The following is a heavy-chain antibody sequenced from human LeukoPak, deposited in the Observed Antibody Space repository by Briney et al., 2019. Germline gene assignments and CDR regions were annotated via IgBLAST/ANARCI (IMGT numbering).Heavy chain of an antibody. J-gene: IGHJ4*02. CDR1: GGSISSGGYY. CDR2: IYHSGST. Sequence: SQTLSLTCTVSGGSISSGGYYWSWIRQPPGKGLEWIGYIYHSGSTYYNPSLKSRVTISVDRSKNQFSLKLSSVTAADTAVYYCARVGSSGYSTGYCFDYWGQGTLVTVSS. V-gene: IGHV4-30-2*01. CDR3: ARVGSSGYSTGYCFDY. D-gene: IGHD3-22*01.